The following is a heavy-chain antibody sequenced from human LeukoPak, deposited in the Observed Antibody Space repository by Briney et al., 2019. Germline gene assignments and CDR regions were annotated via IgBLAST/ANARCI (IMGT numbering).Heavy chain of an antibody. CDR1: GFAFSDFW. J-gene: IGHJ4*02. CDR2: IRRDGNAK. CDR3: ATSHDSAGND. D-gene: IGHD2-15*01. V-gene: IGHV3-7*01. Sequence: PGGSLRLSCAASGFAFSDFWMSWVRQAPGKGLEWVANIRRDGNAKNYVPSVRGRFTISRDNAKNSLYLRMNSLTVEDTAVYYCATSHDSAGNDWGQGTLVTVSS.